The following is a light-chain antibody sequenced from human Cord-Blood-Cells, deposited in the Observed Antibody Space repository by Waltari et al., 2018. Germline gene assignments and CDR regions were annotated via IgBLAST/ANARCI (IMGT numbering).Light chain of an antibody. V-gene: IGKV1-39*01. CDR1: QSISSY. CDR2: AAS. Sequence: DIQMTQSPSSLSASVGHRVTITCRASQSISSYLNWYQQKPGKAPKLLIYAASSLQSGVPSRFSGSGSGTDFTLTISSVQPEDFATYYCQQSYSTPYSFGQGTKLEIK. CDR3: QQSYSTPYS. J-gene: IGKJ2*03.